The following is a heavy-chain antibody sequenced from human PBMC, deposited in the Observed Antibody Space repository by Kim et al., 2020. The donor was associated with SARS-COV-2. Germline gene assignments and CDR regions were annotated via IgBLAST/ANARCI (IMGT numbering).Heavy chain of an antibody. V-gene: IGHV1-69*13. D-gene: IGHD5-18*01. Sequence: SVKVSCKASGGTFSSYAISWVRQAPGQGLEWMGGIIPIFGTANYAQKFQGRGTITADESTSTAYMELSSLRSEDTAVYYCARDPTDVDTAMDYYYYGMDVWGHGTTVTVSS. J-gene: IGHJ6*02. CDR3: ARDPTDVDTAMDYYYYGMDV. CDR2: IIPIFGTA. CDR1: GGTFSSYA.